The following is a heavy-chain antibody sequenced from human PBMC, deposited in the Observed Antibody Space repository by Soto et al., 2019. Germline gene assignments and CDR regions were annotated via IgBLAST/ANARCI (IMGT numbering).Heavy chain of an antibody. D-gene: IGHD2-15*01. Sequence: GGSLRLSCAASGFTFSNAWMNWVRQAPGKGLEWVGRIKSKTDGGTTDYAAPVKGRFTISRDDSKNTLYLQMNSLKTEDTAVYYCTTGFTNSDIVVVVAAAGTEGWDYYYGLDVWGQGTTVTVSS. V-gene: IGHV3-15*07. CDR3: TTGFTNSDIVVVVAAAGTEGWDYYYGLDV. CDR1: GFTFSNAW. J-gene: IGHJ6*02. CDR2: IKSKTDGGTT.